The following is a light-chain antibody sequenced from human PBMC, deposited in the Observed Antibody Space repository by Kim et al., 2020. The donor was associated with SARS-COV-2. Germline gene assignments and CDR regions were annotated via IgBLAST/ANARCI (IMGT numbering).Light chain of an antibody. J-gene: IGKJ2*03. CDR1: QTVLYSSNKKNY. CDR2: WAS. Sequence: TATLNCRSSQTVLYSSNKKNYLALYQQKAGQPPKVLISWASTRESGVPERFSGSGSGTDFTLTITSLQAEDAAIYYCHQHYTTPFSFGQGTKVEI. V-gene: IGKV4-1*01. CDR3: HQHYTTPFS.